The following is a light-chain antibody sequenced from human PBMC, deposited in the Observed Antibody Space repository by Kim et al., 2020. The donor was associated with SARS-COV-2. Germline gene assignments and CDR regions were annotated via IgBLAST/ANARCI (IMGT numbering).Light chain of an antibody. CDR1: NIESKS. CDR3: QVWDNNSDHVV. J-gene: IGLJ2*01. V-gene: IGLV3-21*04. CDR2: YDS. Sequence: SYVLTQPPSVSVAPGKTARITCGENNIESKSVHWYQQKPGQAPVLVVYYDSDRPSGIPERFSGSNSGSTDTLTINRVEAGDEADYYCQVWDNNSDHVVFGGGTQLTVL.